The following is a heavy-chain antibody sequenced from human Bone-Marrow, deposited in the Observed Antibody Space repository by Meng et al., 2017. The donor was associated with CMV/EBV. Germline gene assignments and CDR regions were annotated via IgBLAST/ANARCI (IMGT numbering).Heavy chain of an antibody. J-gene: IGHJ4*02. Sequence: ASVKVSCKASGYTFTSYYMHWVRQAPGQGLEWMGIINPSGGSTSYAQKLQGRDSMTRDTSTSTVYMELSSLRSEDTAVYYGARDLSIAAAYLRDYWGQGTLVTVSS. CDR1: GYTFTSYY. D-gene: IGHD6-13*01. CDR2: INPSGGST. CDR3: ARDLSIAAAYLRDY. V-gene: IGHV1-46*01.